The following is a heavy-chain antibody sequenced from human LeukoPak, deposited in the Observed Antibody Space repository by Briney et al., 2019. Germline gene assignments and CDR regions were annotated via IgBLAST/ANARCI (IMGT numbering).Heavy chain of an antibody. V-gene: IGHV3-23*01. D-gene: IGHD6-13*01. J-gene: IGHJ3*02. CDR2: IRGDGV. CDR3: AKSRVEVAGTGGFDT. Sequence: GGSLRLSCAASGFTFAIYHMSWVRQAPGKGLEWVAIIRGDGVYYADSVKGRFTISRDDSKNTVYVQMNSLRAEDTAVYYCAKSRVEVAGTGGFDTWGRGTLVAVSS. CDR1: GFTFAIYH.